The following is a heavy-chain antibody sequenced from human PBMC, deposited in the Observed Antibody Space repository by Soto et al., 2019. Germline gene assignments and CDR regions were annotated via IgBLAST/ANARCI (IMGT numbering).Heavy chain of an antibody. CDR3: AFPIVATIFVFDY. D-gene: IGHD5-12*01. CDR2: INAGNGNT. J-gene: IGHJ4*02. V-gene: IGHV1-3*01. CDR1: GYTFTSYA. Sequence: GASVKVSCKASGYTFTSYAMHWVRQAPGQRLEWMGWINAGNGNTKYSQKFQGRVTITRDTSASTAYMELSSLRSEDTAVYYCAFPIVATIFVFDYWGQGTLVTVSS.